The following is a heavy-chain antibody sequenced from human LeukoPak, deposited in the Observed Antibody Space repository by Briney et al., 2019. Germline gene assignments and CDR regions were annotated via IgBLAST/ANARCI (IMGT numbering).Heavy chain of an antibody. CDR2: INPNSGGT. Sequence: ASVKVSCKASGYTFTGYYMHWVRQAPGQGLEWMGWINPNSGGTNYAQKFQGRVTMTRDTSISTAYMELSRLRSDDTAVYYYARDRGRGWYSHYYYYGMDVWGQGTTVTVSS. D-gene: IGHD6-19*01. V-gene: IGHV1-2*02. CDR3: ARDRGRGWYSHYYYYGMDV. CDR1: GYTFTGYY. J-gene: IGHJ6*02.